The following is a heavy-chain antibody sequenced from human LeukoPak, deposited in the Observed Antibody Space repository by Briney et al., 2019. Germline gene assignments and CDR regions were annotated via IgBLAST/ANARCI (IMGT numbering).Heavy chain of an antibody. CDR3: ARGAGYCSGGSCYSDY. D-gene: IGHD2-15*01. CDR1: GGSFSGYY. CDR2: IKHSGST. V-gene: IGHV4-34*01. Sequence: PSETLSLTCAVYGGSFSGYYWSWIRQPPGKGLEWIGEIKHSGSTNYNPSLKSRVTISVDTSKNQFSLKLSSVTAADTAVYYCARGAGYCSGGSCYSDYWGQGTLVTVSS. J-gene: IGHJ4*02.